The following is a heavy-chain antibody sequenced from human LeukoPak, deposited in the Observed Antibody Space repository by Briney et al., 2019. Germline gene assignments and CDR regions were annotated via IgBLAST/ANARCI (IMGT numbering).Heavy chain of an antibody. V-gene: IGHV4-39*07. Sequence: PSETLSLTCTVSGGSISSSSYYWGWIRQPPGKGLEWIGSIYYSGSTYYNPSLKSRVTISVDTSKNQFSLKLSSVTAADTAVYYCATGRPYCSGGSCFWGQGTLVTVSS. CDR1: GGSISSSSYY. D-gene: IGHD2-15*01. CDR3: ATGRPYCSGGSCF. J-gene: IGHJ4*02. CDR2: IYYSGST.